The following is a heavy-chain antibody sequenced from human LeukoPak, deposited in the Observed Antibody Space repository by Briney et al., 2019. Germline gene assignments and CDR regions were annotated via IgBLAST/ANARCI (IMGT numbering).Heavy chain of an antibody. Sequence: SETLSLTCTVSGGSISSGGYYWSWIRQHPGKGLEWIGRIYSSGSTNFNPSLKSRVTMSVDTSKNQFSLRLSSVTAADTAAYFCARENWRSKNIDFDSWGQGTLVTVSS. D-gene: IGHD1-1*01. V-gene: IGHV4-61*08. CDR1: GGSISSGGYY. CDR2: IYSSGST. J-gene: IGHJ4*02. CDR3: ARENWRSKNIDFDS.